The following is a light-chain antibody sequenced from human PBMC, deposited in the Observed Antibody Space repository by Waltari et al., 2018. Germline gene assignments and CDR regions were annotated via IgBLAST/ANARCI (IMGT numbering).Light chain of an antibody. CDR2: NTY. V-gene: IGKV3-20*01. CDR1: QSVARA. J-gene: IGKJ1*01. Sequence: SCRASQSVARALAWYQQKPGQPPRLLISNTYTRATGVPDRFSGGGSGTDFSLTISRLEPEDFAVYYCQNYVRLPATFGQGTKVEIK. CDR3: QNYVRLPAT.